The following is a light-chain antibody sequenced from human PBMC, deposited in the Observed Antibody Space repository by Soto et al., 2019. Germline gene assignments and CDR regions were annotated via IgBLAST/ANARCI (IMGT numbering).Light chain of an antibody. CDR3: QHYGTSPPMYT. CDR1: QSVITSY. CDR2: GVS. V-gene: IGKV3-20*01. Sequence: EIVLTQSPGTLSLSPGERATLSCRASQSVITSYLAWHQQKPGQAPRLLIYGVSTRATGIPDRFSGSGSGTDFTLTISRLEPEDFAVYYCQHYGTSPPMYTFGQGTKLEIK. J-gene: IGKJ2*01.